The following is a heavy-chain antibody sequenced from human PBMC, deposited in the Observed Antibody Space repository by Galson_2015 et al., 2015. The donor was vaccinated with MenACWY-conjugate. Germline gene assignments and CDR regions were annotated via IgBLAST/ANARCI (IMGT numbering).Heavy chain of an antibody. D-gene: IGHD3-9*01. V-gene: IGHV4-59*01. Sequence: ETLSLTCTVSGGSISSYYWSWIRQPPGKGLEWIGYIYYSGSTNYSPSLKSRVTISVDTSKNQFSLKLSSVTAADTAVYYCARKGWLLDNWFDPWGQGTLVTVSS. CDR3: ARKGWLLDNWFDP. J-gene: IGHJ5*02. CDR1: GGSISSYY. CDR2: IYYSGST.